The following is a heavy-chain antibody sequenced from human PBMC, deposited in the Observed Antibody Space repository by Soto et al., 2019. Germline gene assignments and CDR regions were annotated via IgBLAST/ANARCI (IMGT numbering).Heavy chain of an antibody. J-gene: IGHJ6*03. V-gene: IGHV4-59*08. CDR3: ARRKPAAMPRGYYYYMDV. CDR2: IYYSGST. D-gene: IGHD2-2*01. Sequence: SETLSLTCTVSGGSISSYYWSWIRQPPGKGLEWIWYIYYSGSTNYNPSLKSRVTISVDTSKNQFSLKLSSVTAADTAVYYCARRKPAAMPRGYYYYMDVWGKGTTVTVSS. CDR1: GGSISSYY.